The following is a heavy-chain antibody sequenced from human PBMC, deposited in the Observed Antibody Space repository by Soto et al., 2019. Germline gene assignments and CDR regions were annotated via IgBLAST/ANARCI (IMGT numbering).Heavy chain of an antibody. CDR2: IIPILGIA. V-gene: IGHV1-69*02. CDR1: GGTFSSYT. J-gene: IGHJ4*02. D-gene: IGHD4-17*01. Sequence: QVQLVQSGAEVQKPGSSVKVSCKASGGTFSSYTISWVRQAPGQGLEWMGRIIPILGIANYAQKFQGRVTITADKSTSTAYMELSSLRSEDTAVYYCARGDYGDRGGPFDYWGQGTLVTVSS. CDR3: ARGDYGDRGGPFDY.